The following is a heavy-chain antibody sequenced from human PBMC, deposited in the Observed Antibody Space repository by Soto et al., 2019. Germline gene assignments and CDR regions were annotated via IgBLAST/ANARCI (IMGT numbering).Heavy chain of an antibody. D-gene: IGHD6-19*01. J-gene: IGHJ1*01. CDR2: ISAYNGNT. CDR3: ARDSLFSSDLPLYFQH. V-gene: IGHV1-18*01. Sequence: ASVKVSCKASGYTFTSYGISWVRQAPGQGLEWMGWISAYNGNTNYAQKLQGRVSMTTDTSTSTAYMELRSLRSDDTAVYYCARDSLFSSDLPLYFQHWGQGTLVTVSS. CDR1: GYTFTSYG.